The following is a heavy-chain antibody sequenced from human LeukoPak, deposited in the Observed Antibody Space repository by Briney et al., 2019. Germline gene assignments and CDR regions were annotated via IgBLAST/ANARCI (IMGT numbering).Heavy chain of an antibody. CDR2: IYSGGST. CDR3: TRDLVGIQLCSYGMDV. J-gene: IGHJ6*02. Sequence: GGSLRLSCAASGFTLSGYWMHWVRQAPGKGLEWVSVIYSGGSTYYADSVKGRFTISRHNSKNTLYLQMNSLRAEDTAVYYCTRDLVGIQLCSYGMDVWGQGTTVTVPS. V-gene: IGHV3-66*01. CDR1: GFTLSGYW. D-gene: IGHD5-18*01.